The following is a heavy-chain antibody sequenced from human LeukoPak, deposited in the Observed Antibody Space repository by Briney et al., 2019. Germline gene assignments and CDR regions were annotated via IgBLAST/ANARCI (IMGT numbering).Heavy chain of an antibody. J-gene: IGHJ3*02. Sequence: SETLSLTCTVSGGSIRSYYWSWIRQPPGKGLEWIGYVYNSGSTNHSPSLKSRVIISVDTSKNQFSLKLRSVTAADTAVYYCARHSTANVFDIWGQGTMVTVSS. CDR2: VYNSGST. V-gene: IGHV4-59*08. CDR1: GGSIRSYY. CDR3: ARHSTANVFDI. D-gene: IGHD6-13*01.